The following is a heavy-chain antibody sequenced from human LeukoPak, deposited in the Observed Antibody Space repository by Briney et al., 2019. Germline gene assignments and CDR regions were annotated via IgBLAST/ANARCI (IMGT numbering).Heavy chain of an antibody. CDR1: GYTFTTYW. CDR3: AKVAKYYYGSETYYFFEH. Sequence: GGSLRLSCAASGYTFTTYWMSWVRQAPGKGLEWVANIKQDGTERYYVDSVKGRFTISRDNVKNSLYLQMNSLRVEDTAVYYCAKVAKYYYGSETYYFFEHWGQGTPVTASS. J-gene: IGHJ4*02. V-gene: IGHV3-7*01. D-gene: IGHD3-10*01. CDR2: IKQDGTER.